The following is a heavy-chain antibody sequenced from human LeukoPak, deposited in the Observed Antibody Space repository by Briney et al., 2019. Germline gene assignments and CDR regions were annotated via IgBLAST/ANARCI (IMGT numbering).Heavy chain of an antibody. CDR3: ARGYDSSGYYPGYFGH. D-gene: IGHD3-22*01. J-gene: IGHJ4*02. V-gene: IGHV3-66*01. CDR1: GFTVSSNY. CDR2: IYSGNNT. Sequence: QPGGSLRLSCAASGFTVSSNYMSWVRQAPGKGLEWVSVIYSGNNTYYADSVKGRVTMSRDNYKNMLYLQMSSLRAEDTAVYFCARGYDSSGYYPGYFGHWGQGTSVTVSS.